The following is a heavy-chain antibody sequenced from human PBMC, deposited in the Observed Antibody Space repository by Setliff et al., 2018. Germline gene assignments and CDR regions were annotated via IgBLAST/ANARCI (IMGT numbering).Heavy chain of an antibody. CDR3: ARGYCDGIGCPAPLYYFDS. J-gene: IGHJ4*02. CDR2: MNIDNGKT. Sequence: ASVKVSCKASGYSFTLYAMHWMRQAPGQRLEWMGWMNIDNGKTEYSQEFQDRVTFTRDTFAETAYMELRSLTSVDMAVYYCARGYCDGIGCPAPLYYFDSWGQGTLVTVSS. D-gene: IGHD2-21*01. V-gene: IGHV1-3*03. CDR1: GYSFTLYA.